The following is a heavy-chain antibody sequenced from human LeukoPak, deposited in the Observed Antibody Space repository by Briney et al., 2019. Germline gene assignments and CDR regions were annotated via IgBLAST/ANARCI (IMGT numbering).Heavy chain of an antibody. CDR1: GFTFSSYG. Sequence: GRSLRLSCAASGFTFSSYGMHWVRQAPGKGLEWVAVISYDVSNKYYADSVKGRFTISRDNSKNTLYLQMNSLRAEDTAVYYCAKDLVRDCSGGSCYGIDYWGQGTLVTVSS. V-gene: IGHV3-30*18. CDR3: AKDLVRDCSGGSCYGIDY. J-gene: IGHJ4*02. D-gene: IGHD2-15*01. CDR2: ISYDVSNK.